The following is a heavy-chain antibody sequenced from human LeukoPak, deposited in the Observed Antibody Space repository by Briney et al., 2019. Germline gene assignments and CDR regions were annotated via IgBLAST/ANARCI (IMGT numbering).Heavy chain of an antibody. CDR3: ARSGDYSSGWYLMDYYGMDV. V-gene: IGHV1-18*01. D-gene: IGHD6-19*01. J-gene: IGHJ6*02. CDR1: GYTFTSYG. CDR2: ISAHNGNT. Sequence: ASVKVSCKASGYTFTSYGISWVRQAPGQGLEWMGWISAHNGNTNYAQKLQGRVTMTTDTSTSTAYMELRSLRSDDTAVYYCARSGDYSSGWYLMDYYGMDVWGQGTTVTVSS.